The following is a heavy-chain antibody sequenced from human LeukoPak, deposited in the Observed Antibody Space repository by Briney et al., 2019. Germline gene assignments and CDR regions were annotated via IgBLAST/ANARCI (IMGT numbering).Heavy chain of an antibody. D-gene: IGHD6-19*01. V-gene: IGHV3-49*03. CDR1: GFTFGDYV. CDR3: TASSGWYYFDY. Sequence: PGGSLRLSCTASGFTFGDYVMSWFRQAPGRGREWVGFIRSKAYGGTTEFAASVKGRFTISRDDSKSIAYLQMNSLKTEDTAVYYCTASSGWYYFDYWGQGTLVTVSS. CDR2: IRSKAYGGTT. J-gene: IGHJ4*02.